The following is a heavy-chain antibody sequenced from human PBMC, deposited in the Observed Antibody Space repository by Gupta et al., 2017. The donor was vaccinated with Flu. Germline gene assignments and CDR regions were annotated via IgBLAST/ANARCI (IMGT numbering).Heavy chain of an antibody. D-gene: IGHD5-12*01. Sequence: FSGFSLNTAPMRVTWIRQPPGKALEWLARIDWDDVKSYNTSLRTRLTISKDTSKAQVVLQMTNMDPVDTATYYCARTAYTSGSFDYWGQGIPVTVSS. CDR3: ARTAYTSGSFDY. CDR1: GFSLNTAPMR. CDR2: IDWDDVK. V-gene: IGHV2-70*04. J-gene: IGHJ4*02.